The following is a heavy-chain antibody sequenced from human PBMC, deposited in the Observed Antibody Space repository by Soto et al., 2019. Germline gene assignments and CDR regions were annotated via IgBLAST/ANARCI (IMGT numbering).Heavy chain of an antibody. Sequence: SETLSLTCTVSGGSISSYYWSWIRQPPGKGLEWIWYIYYSGSTNYNPSLKSRVTISVDTSKNQFSLKLSSVTAADTAVYYCARVAPSGIVVVAATELAFDIWGQGTMVTVSS. V-gene: IGHV4-59*01. J-gene: IGHJ3*02. D-gene: IGHD2-15*01. CDR2: IYYSGST. CDR1: GGSISSYY. CDR3: ARVAPSGIVVVAATELAFDI.